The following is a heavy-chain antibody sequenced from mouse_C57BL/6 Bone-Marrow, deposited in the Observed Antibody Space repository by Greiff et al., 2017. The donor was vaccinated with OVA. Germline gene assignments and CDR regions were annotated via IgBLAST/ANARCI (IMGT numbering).Heavy chain of an antibody. Sequence: VQLQQSGPELVKPGASVKISCKASGYSFTGYYMNWVKQSPEKSLEWIGEFNPSTGGTTYNQKFKAKATLTVDKSSSTAYMQLKSLTSEDSAVYYCARRETRGYWGQGTTLTVSS. CDR1: GYSFTGYY. V-gene: IGHV1-42*01. CDR2: FNPSTGGT. J-gene: IGHJ2*01. CDR3: ARRETRGY.